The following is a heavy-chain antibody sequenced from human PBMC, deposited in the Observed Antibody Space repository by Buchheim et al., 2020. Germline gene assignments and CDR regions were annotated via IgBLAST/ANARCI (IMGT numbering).Heavy chain of an antibody. CDR2: ISPSGNNI. CDR1: GFTFSDYK. V-gene: IGHV3-48*03. D-gene: IGHD2-15*01. J-gene: IGHJ4*02. CDR3: ARGGVDY. Sequence: EVQLVESGGGLVQPGGSLRLSCAASGFTFSDYKMNWVRQAPGKGLEWVSYISPSGNNIYYADSAEGRFTLSRDNARNLLFLEMDSLRAEDTAVYYCARGGVDYWGQGTL.